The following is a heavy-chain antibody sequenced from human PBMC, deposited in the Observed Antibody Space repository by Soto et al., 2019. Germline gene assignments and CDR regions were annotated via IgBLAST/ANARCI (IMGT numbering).Heavy chain of an antibody. J-gene: IGHJ4*02. Sequence: GGSLRLSCEAFAFTFRQYWMNWVRQVPGKGLEWVAAIKEDGTEKYYEDSVKGRFSISRDNAKNTLYLEMNSLRTDDSAVYRCARGVLIYWGSGSLLHPQNYFDYWGEGA. CDR2: IKEDGTEK. CDR3: ARGVLIYWGSGSLLHPQNYFDY. D-gene: IGHD3-10*01. CDR1: AFTFRQYW. V-gene: IGHV3-7*03.